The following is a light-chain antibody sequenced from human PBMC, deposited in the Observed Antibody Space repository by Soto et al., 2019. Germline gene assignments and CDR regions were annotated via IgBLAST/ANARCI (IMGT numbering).Light chain of an antibody. J-gene: IGLJ2*01. V-gene: IGLV2-23*02. CDR2: DVS. CDR3: SSDAGSSTSVV. Sequence: QSALTQPASVSGSPGQSITISCTGTSSDVGSYNLVSWYQQHPGKAPKLMIYDVSERPSGVSNRFSGSKSGNTASLTISGLQAEDEADYYCSSDAGSSTSVVFGGGTKLTVL. CDR1: SSDVGSYNL.